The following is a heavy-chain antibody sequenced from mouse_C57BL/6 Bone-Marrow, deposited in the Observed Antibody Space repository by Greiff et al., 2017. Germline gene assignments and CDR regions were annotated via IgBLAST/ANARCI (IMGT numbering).Heavy chain of an antibody. D-gene: IGHD2-5*01. CDR2: FYPGSGRI. J-gene: IGHJ3*01. CDR1: CYTFTEYT. CDR3: ERHEENGYSNPFAY. V-gene: IGHV1-62-2*01. Sequence: VQLQQSGAALVQPGASVKLSCKASCYTFTEYTIHWVKQRSGQGLEWIGWFYPGSGRIKYTEKFKDKATLTADKSSSTVYMELSRLTSEDSAVYFCERHEENGYSNPFAYWGQGTLVTVSA.